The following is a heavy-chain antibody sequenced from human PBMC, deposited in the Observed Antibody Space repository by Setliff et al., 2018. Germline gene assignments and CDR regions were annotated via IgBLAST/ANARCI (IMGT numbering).Heavy chain of an antibody. Sequence: GGSLRLSCAASGFTFSSYWMSWVRQAPGKGLEWVANINQDGSEKYYVDSVKGRFTISRDNAKNSLYLQMNSLRADDTAVYYCARGGSSGYYLAYWGQGTLVTVS. J-gene: IGHJ4*02. D-gene: IGHD3-22*01. CDR2: INQDGSEK. V-gene: IGHV3-7*01. CDR1: GFTFSSYW. CDR3: ARGGSSGYYLAY.